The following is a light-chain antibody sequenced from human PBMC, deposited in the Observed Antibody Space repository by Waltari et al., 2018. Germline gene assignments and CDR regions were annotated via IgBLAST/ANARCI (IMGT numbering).Light chain of an antibody. CDR2: VAS. Sequence: IQMTQSPSSPSASVGDRVTITCQESQSISTSLNWYQQIPGKAPKLLSYVASTLQSGVPSMFSGSGSGKDFSLTISSLQPEDFAAYYCQQSYTTAYTFDQGTKLEIK. V-gene: IGKV1-39*01. CDR1: QSISTS. J-gene: IGKJ2*01. CDR3: QQSYTTAYT.